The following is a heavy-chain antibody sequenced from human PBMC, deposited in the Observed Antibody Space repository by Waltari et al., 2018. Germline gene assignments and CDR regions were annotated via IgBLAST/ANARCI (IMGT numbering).Heavy chain of an antibody. J-gene: IGHJ2*01. V-gene: IGHV4-59*01. D-gene: IGHD5-18*01. CDR2: ISYSGST. CDR1: GGSISSYY. CDR3: ARPSEVDTPYWSFDL. Sequence: QVQLQESGPGLVKPSETLSLTCTVSGGSISSYYWSWIRQPPGKGLEWIGYISYSGSTDYNTSLKSRVTISVDTSKNQFSLKLSSVTAADTAMYYCARPSEVDTPYWSFDLWGRGTLVTVSS.